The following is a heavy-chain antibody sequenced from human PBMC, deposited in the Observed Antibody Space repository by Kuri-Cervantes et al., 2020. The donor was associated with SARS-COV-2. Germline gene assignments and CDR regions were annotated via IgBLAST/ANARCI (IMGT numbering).Heavy chain of an antibody. Sequence: ASVKVSCKASGYTFTDYYMHWVRQAPGQGREWMGWINPNSGGTNYAQQFQGWVAVTRGTSLSTVYMELSRLRSDDTAAYYGAGGEGVGGFMVLFQWRGAGPLDFWGQGTLVTVSS. V-gene: IGHV1-2*04. CDR2: INPNSGGT. J-gene: IGHJ4*02. CDR1: GYTFTDYY. CDR3: AGGEGVGGFMVLFQWRGAGPLDF. D-gene: IGHD3-16*01.